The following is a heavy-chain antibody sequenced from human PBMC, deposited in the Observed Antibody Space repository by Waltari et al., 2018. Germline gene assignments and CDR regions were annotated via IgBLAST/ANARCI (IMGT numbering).Heavy chain of an antibody. Sequence: EVQLVESGGGLVQPGGSLRLSCAASGFTFSVYWLHWVRQAQGKGLVWDSRSNGDGSRKSSADSVKGRFTISKDNAKNTVYLQMNSLRAEDTAIYYCARGARRTSVTTGWWYFDVWGRGTLVTVSS. J-gene: IGHJ2*01. CDR3: ARGARRTSVTTGWWYFDV. D-gene: IGHD4-17*01. CDR1: GFTFSVYW. V-gene: IGHV3-74*01. CDR2: SNGDGSRK.